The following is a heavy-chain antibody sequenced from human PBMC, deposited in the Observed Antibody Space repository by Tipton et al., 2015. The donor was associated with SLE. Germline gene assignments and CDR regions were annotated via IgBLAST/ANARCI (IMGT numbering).Heavy chain of an antibody. CDR1: GGSISSISDY. J-gene: IGHJ3*02. CDR2: IYYTGST. D-gene: IGHD1-26*01. Sequence: TLSLTCTVSGGSISSISDYWGWIRQPPGKGLEWIGSIYYTGSTSYNPSLKSRVTISVDTSKSQFSLKLTSVTAADTAVYYCARGGDRSSYYSVPGGAFDIWGQGTMVTVSS. CDR3: ARGGDRSSYYSVPGGAFDI. V-gene: IGHV4-39*07.